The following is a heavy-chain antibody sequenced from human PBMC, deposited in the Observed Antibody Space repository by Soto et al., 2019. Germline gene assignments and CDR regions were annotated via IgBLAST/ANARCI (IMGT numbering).Heavy chain of an antibody. CDR2: IVPIYRTA. J-gene: IGHJ4*02. D-gene: IGHD6-13*01. CDR3: ARDSGAKLSSS. CDR1: GGTFSSYR. Sequence: GASVKVSGKASGGTFSSYRINWVRQAPGQGLEWVGGIVPIYRTADYAQKFQGRVTITADESARTAYMELRSLKSQDTAVYYCARDSGAKLSSSWGKGTLVTVSS. V-gene: IGHV1-69*13.